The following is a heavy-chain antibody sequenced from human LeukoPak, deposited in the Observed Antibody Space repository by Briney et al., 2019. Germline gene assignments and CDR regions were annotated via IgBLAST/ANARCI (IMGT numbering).Heavy chain of an antibody. Sequence: GGSLRLSCAASGFTFDDYAMHWVPQAPGKGLEWVSGLSWNSGSIGYADSVKGRLTISRDNAKNSLYLQMNSLRAVDTALYYCAKVDTAMVYPYYFDYWGQGTPVTVCS. J-gene: IGHJ4*02. CDR3: AKVDTAMVYPYYFDY. CDR2: LSWNSGSI. V-gene: IGHV3-9*01. CDR1: GFTFDDYA. D-gene: IGHD5-18*01.